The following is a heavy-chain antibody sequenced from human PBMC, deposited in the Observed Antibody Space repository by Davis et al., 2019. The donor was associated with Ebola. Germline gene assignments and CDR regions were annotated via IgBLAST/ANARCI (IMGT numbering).Heavy chain of an antibody. V-gene: IGHV4-31*03. CDR2: IYYSGST. Sequence: PSETLSLTCTVSGGSISSGGYYWSWIRQHPGKGLEWIGYIYYSGSTNYNPSLKSRVTISVDTSKNQFSLKLSSVTAADTAVYYCARDSKWSRGGMDVWGQGTTVTVSS. CDR1: GGSISSGGYY. J-gene: IGHJ6*02. CDR3: ARDSKWSRGGMDV. D-gene: IGHD2-15*01.